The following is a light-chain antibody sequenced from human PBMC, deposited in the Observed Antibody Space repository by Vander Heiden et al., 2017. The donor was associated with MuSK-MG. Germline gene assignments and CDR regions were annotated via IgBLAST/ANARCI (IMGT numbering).Light chain of an antibody. Sequence: EILMTQSPATLSLSPGERATLACRASQSVSSNLAWYQQKPGQAPMRLIYGASTRAIGIPARFSGSGSGTEFTLTISMLQTEDFAIYYCQQCYKSPPYTFGPGTKLEIK. CDR1: QSVSSN. CDR2: GAS. V-gene: IGKV3-15*01. CDR3: QQCYKSPPYT. J-gene: IGKJ2*01.